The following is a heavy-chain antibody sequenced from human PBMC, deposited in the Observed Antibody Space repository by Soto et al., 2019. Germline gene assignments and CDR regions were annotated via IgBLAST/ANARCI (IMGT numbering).Heavy chain of an antibody. CDR2: ISHDGSKK. D-gene: IGHD5-18*01. V-gene: IGHV3-30*18. CDR1: GFALSGFG. J-gene: IGHJ4*02. Sequence: QVQLVESGGGVVQPGTSLRLSCAASGFALSGFGMHWVRQAPGKGLAWVAVISHDGSKKYYADSVKGRFTVSKDTSTNTLYLQMNSLRTEDSAVYYCAKARGYSAAYTAFDYWGQGALVTVSS. CDR3: AKARGYSAAYTAFDY.